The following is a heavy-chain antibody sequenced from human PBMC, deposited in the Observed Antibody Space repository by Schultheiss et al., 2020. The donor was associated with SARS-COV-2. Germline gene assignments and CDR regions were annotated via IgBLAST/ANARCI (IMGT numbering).Heavy chain of an antibody. CDR3: LRDNYGVDY. CDR2: ISWNSGSI. D-gene: IGHD3-16*01. Sequence: GGSLRLSCAASRFTFSDYYMSWIRQAPGKGLEWVSGISWNSGSIGYADSVRGRFTISRDNAKNTLYLQMNSLRAEDTAVYYCLRDNYGVDYWGQGTLVT. V-gene: IGHV3-9*01. J-gene: IGHJ4*02. CDR1: RFTFSDYY.